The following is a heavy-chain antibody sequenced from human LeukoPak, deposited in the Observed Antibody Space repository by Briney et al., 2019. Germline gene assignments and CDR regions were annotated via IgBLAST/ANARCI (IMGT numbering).Heavy chain of an antibody. D-gene: IGHD3-3*01. J-gene: IGHJ4*02. CDR3: ARGRGWYDFWSGYDY. V-gene: IGHV4-61*01. CDR1: GGSVTSGSYY. Sequence: SETLSLTCTVSGGSVTSGSYYWSWIRQPPGKELEWIGYISYRGNTNYNPSLKSRVTISVDTSKNQFSLKLSSVTAADTAVYYCARGRGWYDFWSGYDYWGQGTLVTVSS. CDR2: ISYRGNT.